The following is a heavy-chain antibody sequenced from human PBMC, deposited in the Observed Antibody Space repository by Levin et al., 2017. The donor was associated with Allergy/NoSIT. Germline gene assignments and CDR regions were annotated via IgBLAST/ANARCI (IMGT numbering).Heavy chain of an antibody. CDR2: INPHSGGT. CDR3: ARDFDCGGGNCYSGWFDP. Sequence: ASVKVSCKTSGYTFNGYHMHWVRQAPGQGLEWMGWINPHSGGTTYAQKFQGRISMTRDTSISTVYMELSSLRSDDTAVYYCARDFDCGGGNCYSGWFDPWGQGTLVTVSS. CDR1: GYTFNGYH. J-gene: IGHJ5*02. D-gene: IGHD2-15*01. V-gene: IGHV1-2*02.